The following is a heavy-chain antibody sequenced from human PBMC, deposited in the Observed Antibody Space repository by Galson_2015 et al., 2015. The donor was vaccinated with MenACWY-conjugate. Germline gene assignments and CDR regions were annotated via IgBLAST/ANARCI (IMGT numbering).Heavy chain of an antibody. CDR1: GFTFSNYW. Sequence: SLRLSCAASGFTFSNYWMSWVRQAPGKGLEWVANIKQDGSEKYYVDSVKGRFTISRDNAKNSLYLQMNSLRAEDTAVYYCAKGAMTTVTPFDYWGQGTLVTVSS. CDR2: IKQDGSEK. D-gene: IGHD4-17*01. V-gene: IGHV3-7*03. CDR3: AKGAMTTVTPFDY. J-gene: IGHJ4*02.